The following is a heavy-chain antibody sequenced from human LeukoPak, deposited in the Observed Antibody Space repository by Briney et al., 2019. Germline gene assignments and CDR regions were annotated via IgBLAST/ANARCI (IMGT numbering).Heavy chain of an antibody. V-gene: IGHV1-2*02. D-gene: IGHD2-21*01. J-gene: IGHJ4*02. CDR1: GYTFTGYY. CDR3: ATHCGGGSCYCYKFDY. Sequence: ASVKVSCKASGYTFTGYYIHWVRQAPGQGLEWMGWINPDSGGTNYAQKFQGRVTMTRDTSISTAYMELSRLISDDTALYYCATHCGGGSCYCYKFDYWGQGTQVTVSS. CDR2: INPDSGGT.